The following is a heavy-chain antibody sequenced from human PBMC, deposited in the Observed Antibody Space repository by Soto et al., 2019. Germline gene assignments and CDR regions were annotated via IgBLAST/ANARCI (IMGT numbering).Heavy chain of an antibody. D-gene: IGHD5-18*01. CDR3: TPSLYTAMVTHHWFDP. J-gene: IGHJ5*02. CDR1: GFTFSNAW. Sequence: EVQLVESGGGLVKPGGSLRLSCAASGFTFSNAWLSWVRQAPGKGLEWAGRIKSKTDGGTTDYAAPVKGRSTISRDDSKNTLYLQMSSLKTEDTAVYYCTPSLYTAMVTHHWFDPWGQGTLVTVFS. CDR2: IKSKTDGGTT. V-gene: IGHV3-15*01.